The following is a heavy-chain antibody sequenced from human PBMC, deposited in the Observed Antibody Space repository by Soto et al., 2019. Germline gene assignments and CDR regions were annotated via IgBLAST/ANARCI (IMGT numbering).Heavy chain of an antibody. D-gene: IGHD4-17*01. CDR2: RKEDGSDK. CDR1: GFMFRNYW. J-gene: IGHJ5*02. Sequence: EVYLVESGGGLAQPGGSLRLSCEASGFMFRNYWMNWVRQAPGKGLQWVANRKEDGSDKSYVDSVKGRFTISRDNAKNSIYLQMNSLRVDDTAVYDCWRVAGYGDDVDPWGEGTLVIVSS. V-gene: IGHV3-7*03. CDR3: WRVAGYGDDVDP.